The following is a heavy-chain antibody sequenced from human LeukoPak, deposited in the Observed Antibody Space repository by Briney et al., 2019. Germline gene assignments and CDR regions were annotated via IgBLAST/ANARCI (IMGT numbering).Heavy chain of an antibody. J-gene: IGHJ4*02. CDR3: ARANPVYGDFDY. Sequence: GGSLRLSCALSGLAVSDNYLSWLRQAPGKGLERVSVIFPNGNTYSADFVQGRFSISRDKSTNTLFLDMSSLRTDDTAIYFCARANPVYGDFDYWGQGTLVSVSS. D-gene: IGHD4-17*01. CDR2: IFPNGNT. V-gene: IGHV3-53*01. CDR1: GLAVSDNY.